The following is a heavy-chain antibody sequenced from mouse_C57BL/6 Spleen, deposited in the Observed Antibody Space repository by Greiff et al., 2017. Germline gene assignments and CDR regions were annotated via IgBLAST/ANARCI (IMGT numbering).Heavy chain of an antibody. CDR2: ISSGSSTI. Sequence: EVMLVESGGGLVKPGGSLKLSCAASGFTFSDYGMHWVRQAPEKGLEWVAYISSGSSTIYYADTVKGRFTISRDNAKNTLFLQMTSLRSEDTAMYYCARERWDYAMDYWGQGTSVTVSS. J-gene: IGHJ4*01. D-gene: IGHD1-1*01. CDR1: GFTFSDYG. CDR3: ARERWDYAMDY. V-gene: IGHV5-17*01.